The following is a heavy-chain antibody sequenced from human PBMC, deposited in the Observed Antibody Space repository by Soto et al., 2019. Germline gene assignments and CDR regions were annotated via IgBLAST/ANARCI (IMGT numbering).Heavy chain of an antibody. CDR3: ARMGAGYCSSFSCYPSPTMGYGMDV. CDR1: GFTFSSYD. CDR2: ISSSSKYI. V-gene: IGHV3-21*01. J-gene: IGHJ6*02. Sequence: EVQLVESGGGLVKPGGSLRLSCAASGFTFSSYDMNWVRQAPGKGLDWVSSISSSSKYIYYADSVKGRFTISRDNAKNSLYLQMNSLRAEDTAVYYCARMGAGYCSSFSCYPSPTMGYGMDVWGQGTTVTVSS. D-gene: IGHD2-2*01.